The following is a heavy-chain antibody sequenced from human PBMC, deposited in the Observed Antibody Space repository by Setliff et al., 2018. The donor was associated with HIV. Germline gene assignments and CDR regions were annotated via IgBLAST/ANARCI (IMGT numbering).Heavy chain of an antibody. Sequence: ASVKVFCKVSGYTFPDYYMQWVQQAPGKGLEWIGLIDPDRGEAVYAEKFQGRVTITADRSIDTAYMRLNSLTSEDTAMYFCAWGTQRPIDSWGQGTLVTVSS. CDR2: IDPDRGEA. V-gene: IGHV1-69-2*01. CDR3: AWGTQRPIDS. D-gene: IGHD3-16*01. J-gene: IGHJ4*02. CDR1: GYTFPDYY.